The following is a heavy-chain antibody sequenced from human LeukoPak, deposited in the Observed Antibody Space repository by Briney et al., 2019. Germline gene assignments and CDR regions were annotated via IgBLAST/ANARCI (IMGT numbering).Heavy chain of an antibody. J-gene: IGHJ5*02. CDR2: IYYSGST. CDR1: GGSISSGDYY. D-gene: IGHD3-22*01. CDR3: ARDRTYYYDSSGYYTYNWFDP. V-gene: IGHV4-30-4*01. Sequence: PSETLSLTCTVSGGSISSGDYYWSWIRQPPGKGLEWIGYIYYSGSTYYNPSLKSRVTISVDTSKNQFSLKLSSVTAADTAVYYCARDRTYYYDSSGYYTYNWFDPWGQGTLVTVSS.